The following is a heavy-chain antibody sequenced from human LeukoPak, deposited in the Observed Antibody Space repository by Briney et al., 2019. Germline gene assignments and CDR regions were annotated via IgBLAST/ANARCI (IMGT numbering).Heavy chain of an antibody. Sequence: GGSLRLSCAASGFTFSSYLMSWVRQAPGKGLEWVASIKQDGSEKNYMDSVKGRFTISRDQAKNSLYLQMNSLRAEDTAVYYCARLSYYGSGSYGIDIWGQGTMVTVSS. J-gene: IGHJ3*02. V-gene: IGHV3-7*01. CDR3: ARLSYYGSGSYGIDI. D-gene: IGHD3-10*01. CDR2: IKQDGSEK. CDR1: GFTFSSYL.